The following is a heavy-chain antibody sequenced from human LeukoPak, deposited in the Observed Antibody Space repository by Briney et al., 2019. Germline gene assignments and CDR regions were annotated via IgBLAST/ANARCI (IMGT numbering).Heavy chain of an antibody. Sequence: GGSLRLSCAASGFSVHDNYMIWVRQAPGKGLEWVSVILSGGATYNADSVKGRFTISRDNSKNTLDIQMNNLGAEDTALYYCARYYDGSGRTPGGIDIWGQGTMVTVSS. CDR3: ARYYDGSGRTPGGIDI. D-gene: IGHD3-22*01. CDR1: GFSVHDNY. CDR2: ILSGGAT. V-gene: IGHV3-53*01. J-gene: IGHJ3*02.